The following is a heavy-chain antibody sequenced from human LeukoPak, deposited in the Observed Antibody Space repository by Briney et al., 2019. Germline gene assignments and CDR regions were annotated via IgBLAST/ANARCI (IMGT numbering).Heavy chain of an antibody. CDR2: IVVGSGNT. D-gene: IGHD2-21*02. CDR3: AAVGLQN. J-gene: IGHJ4*02. CDR1: GFTFTNSA. V-gene: IGHV1-58*02. Sequence: SVKVSCKASGFTFTNSAMQWVRQSRGQRLEWIGWIVVGSGNTNYAQKFDERVTITRDMSTSTAYMELSSLRSEDTAVYYCAAVGLQNWGQGTLVTVSS.